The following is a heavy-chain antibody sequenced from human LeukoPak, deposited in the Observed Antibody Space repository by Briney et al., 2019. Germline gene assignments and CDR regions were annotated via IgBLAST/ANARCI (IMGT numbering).Heavy chain of an antibody. V-gene: IGHV4-31*03. CDR1: GGSISSGGYY. J-gene: IGHJ4*02. CDR2: IYYSGST. Sequence: SQTLSLTCTVSGGSISSGGYYWSWIHQHPGKGLEWIGYIYYSGSTYYNPSLKSRVTISVDTSKNQFSLKLSSVTAADTAVYYCASSIGYSSSWSFDYWGQGTLVTVSS. D-gene: IGHD6-13*01. CDR3: ASSIGYSSSWSFDY.